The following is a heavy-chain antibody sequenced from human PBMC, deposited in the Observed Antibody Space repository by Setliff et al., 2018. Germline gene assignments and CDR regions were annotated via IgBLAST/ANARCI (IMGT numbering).Heavy chain of an antibody. CDR1: GGTFSNYG. J-gene: IGHJ6*03. D-gene: IGHD5-18*01. CDR2: TTPLFGTT. V-gene: IGHV1-69*05. Sequence: GASVKVSCKASGGTFSNYGVSWVRQAPGQGLEWMGGTTPLFGTTDYAQKFHGRVTIITDESTSTAYMELSSLTSDDTAVYYCAREGVDTRSSTDYRYYMDVWGQGTTVTVSS. CDR3: AREGVDTRSSTDYRYYMDV.